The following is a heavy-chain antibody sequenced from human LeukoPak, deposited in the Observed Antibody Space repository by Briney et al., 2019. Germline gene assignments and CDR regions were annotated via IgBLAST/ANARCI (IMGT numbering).Heavy chain of an antibody. Sequence: SVKVSCKASGYTFISYAISWVRQAPGQGLEWMGGIIPIFGTANYAQKFQGRVTITADESTSTAYMELSSLRSEDTAVYYCASRGFWSGYSGIDYWGQGTLVTVSS. CDR1: GYTFISYA. CDR3: ASRGFWSGYSGIDY. J-gene: IGHJ4*02. D-gene: IGHD3-3*01. CDR2: IIPIFGTA. V-gene: IGHV1-69*13.